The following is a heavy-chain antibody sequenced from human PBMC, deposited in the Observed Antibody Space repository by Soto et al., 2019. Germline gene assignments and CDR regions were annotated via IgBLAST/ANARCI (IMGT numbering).Heavy chain of an antibody. J-gene: IGHJ3*02. CDR1: GGSFSTYN. D-gene: IGHD3-9*01. CDR2: INHSGSN. CDR3: ARGGSNDWQVAFDI. V-gene: IGHV4-34*01. Sequence: QLQQWGAGLLKPSETLSLTCVVSGGSFSTYNYNWIRQSPGKGLDRIGEINHSGSNNYSPSLKSRVTMSLDTSKNQFSLKLTSVTAADTAVYYCARGGSNDWQVAFDIWGQGTMVTVSS.